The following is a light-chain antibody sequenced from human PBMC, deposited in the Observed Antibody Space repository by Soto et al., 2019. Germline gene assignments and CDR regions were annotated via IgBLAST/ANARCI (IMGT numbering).Light chain of an antibody. CDR1: PSVSSY. CDR3: QQSYSTPWT. J-gene: IGKJ1*01. V-gene: IGKV1-39*01. CDR2: SAF. Sequence: DIQMTQSPSSLSASVGDRVTITCRASPSVSSYLNWYQQKPGKAPKLLIYSAFSLHSGVPSRFSGSGSGTDFTLTISSLQPEDFATYDCQQSYSTPWTFGQGTKVGIK.